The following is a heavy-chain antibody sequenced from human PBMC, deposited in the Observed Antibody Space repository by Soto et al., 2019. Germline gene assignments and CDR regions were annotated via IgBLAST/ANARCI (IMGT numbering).Heavy chain of an antibody. CDR2: ISYDGSNK. D-gene: IGHD1-26*01. Sequence: GGSLRLSCAASGFTFSSYGMHWVRQAPGKGLEWVAVISYDGSNKYYADSVKGRFTISRENSKNTMYLQMNSLRAEDTAVYYCAKGMGATEGESFDYWGQGTLVTVSS. CDR1: GFTFSSYG. CDR3: AKGMGATEGESFDY. J-gene: IGHJ4*02. V-gene: IGHV3-30*18.